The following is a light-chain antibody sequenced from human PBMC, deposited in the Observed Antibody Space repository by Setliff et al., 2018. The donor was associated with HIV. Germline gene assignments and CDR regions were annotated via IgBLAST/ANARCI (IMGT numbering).Light chain of an antibody. V-gene: IGLV2-14*03. CDR2: DVS. CDR3: CSYTSSTPLYV. CDR1: SSDVGTYNF. Sequence: ALTQPASVSGSPGQSISISCTGTSSDVGTYNFVSWYQQHPGKAPKLMIYDVSHRPSGVSNRFSGSKSGNTASLTISGLQAEDGAHYYCCSYTSSTPLYVFATGTKVTVL. J-gene: IGLJ1*01.